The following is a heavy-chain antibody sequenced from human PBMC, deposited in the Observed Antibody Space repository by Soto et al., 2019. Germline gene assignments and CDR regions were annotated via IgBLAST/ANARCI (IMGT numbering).Heavy chain of an antibody. Sequence: PSETLSLTCTVSGVSINRYFWSWIRQSPGKGLEWIGHIYYSGSTSYSPSLKSRVSISVDTSKNQFSLEVHSVTAADTAVYYCARAGTNMVQFDYWGQGTLVTVSS. CDR3: ARAGTNMVQFDY. D-gene: IGHD3-10*01. CDR1: GVSINRYF. CDR2: IYYSGST. J-gene: IGHJ4*02. V-gene: IGHV4-59*01.